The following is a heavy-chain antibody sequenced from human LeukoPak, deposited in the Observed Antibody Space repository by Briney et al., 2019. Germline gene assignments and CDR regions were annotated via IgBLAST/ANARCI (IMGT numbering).Heavy chain of an antibody. V-gene: IGHV4-39*01. D-gene: IGHD3-22*01. CDR1: GGSISSSSYY. CDR3: ARQGPIVVVENWFDP. Sequence: SETLSLTCTVSGGSISSSSYYWGWIRQPPGKGLEWIGSIYYSGSTYYNPSLKSRVTISVDTSKNQFSLKMSSVTAADTAVYYCARQGPIVVVENWFDPWGQGTLVTVSS. CDR2: IYYSGST. J-gene: IGHJ5*02.